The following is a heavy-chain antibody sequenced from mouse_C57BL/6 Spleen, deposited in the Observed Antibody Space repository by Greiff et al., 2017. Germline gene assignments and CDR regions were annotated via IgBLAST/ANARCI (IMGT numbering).Heavy chain of an antibody. J-gene: IGHJ2*01. D-gene: IGHD3-1*01. V-gene: IGHV1-81*01. CDR3: AREVPVSSDFDY. CDR1: GYTFTSYG. Sequence: QVQLQQSGAELARPGASVKLSCKASGYTFTSYGISWVKQRTGQGLEWIGEIYPRSGNTYYNETFKGKATLTADKSSSTAYMELRSLTSEDSAVYFCAREVPVSSDFDYWGQGTTLTVSA. CDR2: IYPRSGNT.